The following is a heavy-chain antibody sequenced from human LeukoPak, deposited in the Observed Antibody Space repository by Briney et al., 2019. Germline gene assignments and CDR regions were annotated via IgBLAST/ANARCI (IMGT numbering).Heavy chain of an antibody. D-gene: IGHD1-26*01. J-gene: IGHJ3*02. Sequence: PSETLSLTCGVSGESVSGFYCNWVRQTPGKGLEWIGYIYYTGITNYNPSHKSRVPIHIDTAKNQFSLKLSSVPAAHTAVYYCARPQWVPAFDIWGRGTMVTVSS. CDR2: IYYTGIT. V-gene: IGHV4-59*08. CDR3: ARPQWVPAFDI. CDR1: GESVSGFY.